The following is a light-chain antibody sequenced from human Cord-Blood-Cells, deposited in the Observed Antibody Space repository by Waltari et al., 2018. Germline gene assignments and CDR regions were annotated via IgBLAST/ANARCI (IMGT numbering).Light chain of an antibody. J-gene: IGLJ2*01. Sequence: QSALTQPPSASGSPGQSVTISCTGTSSDVGGYNYVSWYQQHPGKAPKLMIYEVSKRPSGVPDGFSGSKSGNTASLTVSELQAEDEADYYCSSYAGSNNLVFGGGTKLTVL. CDR1: SSDVGGYNY. CDR3: SSYAGSNNLV. V-gene: IGLV2-8*01. CDR2: EVS.